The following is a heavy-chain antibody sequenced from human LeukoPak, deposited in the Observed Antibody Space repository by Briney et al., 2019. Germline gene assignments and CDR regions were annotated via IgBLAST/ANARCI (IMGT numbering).Heavy chain of an antibody. D-gene: IGHD7-27*01. CDR1: GGSFSGYY. CDR2: INHSGST. CDR3: ASGTGDRAFDI. V-gene: IGHV4-34*01. J-gene: IGHJ3*02. Sequence: PSETLSLTCAVYGGSFSGYYWSWIRQPPGKGLEWIGEINHSGSTNYNPSLKSRVTISVDTSKNQFSLKLSSVTAADTAVYYCASGTGDRAFDIWGQGTMVTVSS.